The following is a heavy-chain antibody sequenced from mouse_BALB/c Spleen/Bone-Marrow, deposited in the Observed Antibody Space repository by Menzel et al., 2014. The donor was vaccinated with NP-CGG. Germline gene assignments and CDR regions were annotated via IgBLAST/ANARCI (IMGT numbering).Heavy chain of an antibody. CDR2: INVGGAII. V-gene: IGHV5-12-1*01. D-gene: IGHD2-13*01. J-gene: IGHJ3*02. CDR3: ARTTGFSAYAYGDL. Sequence: LEESGGRLVTPGTPLTLTCTASGFSLSSGYMGWVRQAPGKGLEYIGDINVGGAIIYYASWAKGRFTISKTSSTTVDLKITSPTTEDTATYFCARTTGFSAYAYGDLWGQGTLVTVS. CDR1: GFSLSSGY.